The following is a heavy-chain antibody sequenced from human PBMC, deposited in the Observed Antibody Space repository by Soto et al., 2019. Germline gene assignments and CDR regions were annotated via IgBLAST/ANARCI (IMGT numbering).Heavy chain of an antibody. V-gene: IGHV4-38-2*02. Sequence: PSETLSLTCAVSGYSISSGYYWGWIRQPPGKGLEWIGSIYHSGSTYYNPSLKSRVTISVDTSKNQFSLKLSSVTAADTAVYYCAREPTVTTGFATARNWFDPWGQGTLVTVSS. CDR2: IYHSGST. CDR3: AREPTVTTGFATARNWFDP. D-gene: IGHD4-17*01. J-gene: IGHJ5*02. CDR1: GYSISSGYY.